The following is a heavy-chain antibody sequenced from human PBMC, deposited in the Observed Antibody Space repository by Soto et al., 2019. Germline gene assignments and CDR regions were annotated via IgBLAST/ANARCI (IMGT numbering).Heavy chain of an antibody. D-gene: IGHD6-19*01. CDR3: AKGRYSSGWYYLDY. J-gene: IGHJ4*02. V-gene: IGHV3-23*01. Sequence: GSLRLSCAASGFTFSSYAMSWVRQAPGKGLEWVSAISGSGGSTYYADSVKGRFTISRDNSKNTLYLQMNSLRAEDTAVYYCAKGRYSSGWYYLDYWGQGTLVTVSS. CDR2: ISGSGGST. CDR1: GFTFSSYA.